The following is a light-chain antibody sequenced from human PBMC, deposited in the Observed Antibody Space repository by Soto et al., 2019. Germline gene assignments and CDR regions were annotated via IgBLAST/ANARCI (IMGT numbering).Light chain of an antibody. CDR3: QQYNNWPWT. Sequence: EIVMTQSPATLSVSPGERATLSCRASQSVSSNLAWYQQKPGQAPRLLIYGASTRATGIPARFSGSGSGTEFTLTISSLQSEDFAVYYCQQYNNWPWTIGQGTKLEIK. V-gene: IGKV3-15*01. J-gene: IGKJ2*02. CDR2: GAS. CDR1: QSVSSN.